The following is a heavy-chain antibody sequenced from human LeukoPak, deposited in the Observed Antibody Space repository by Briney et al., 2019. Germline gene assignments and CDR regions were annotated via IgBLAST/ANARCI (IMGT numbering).Heavy chain of an antibody. CDR1: GFTFSSYS. D-gene: IGHD3-10*01. J-gene: IGHJ6*03. CDR2: ISSSSSYI. V-gene: IGHV3-21*01. CDR3: ARATLPMVRGVPSLGYYMDV. Sequence: GGSPRLSCAASGFTFSSYSMNWVRQAPGKGLEWVSSISSSSSYIYYADSVKGRFTISRDNAKNSLYLQMNSLRAEDTAVYYCARATLPMVRGVPSLGYYMDVWGKGTTVTVSS.